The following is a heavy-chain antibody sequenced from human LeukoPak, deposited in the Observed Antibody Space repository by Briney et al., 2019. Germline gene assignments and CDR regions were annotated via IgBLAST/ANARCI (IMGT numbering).Heavy chain of an antibody. V-gene: IGHV3-21*01. Sequence: PGGSLRLSCAASGFTFSSYSMNWVRQAPGKGLEWVSSISSSSSYIYYADSVKGRFTISRDNAKNSLYLRMNSLRAEDTAVYYCARDRSASYYYYGMDVWGQGTLVTVSS. CDR1: GFTFSSYS. J-gene: IGHJ6*02. CDR2: ISSSSSYI. CDR3: ARDRSASYYYYGMDV.